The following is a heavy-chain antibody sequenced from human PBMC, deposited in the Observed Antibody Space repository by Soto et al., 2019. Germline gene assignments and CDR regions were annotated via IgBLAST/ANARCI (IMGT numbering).Heavy chain of an antibody. CDR2: IYYSGST. D-gene: IGHD4-17*01. CDR1: GGSISSYY. J-gene: IGHJ4*02. V-gene: IGHV4-59*01. Sequence: SETLSLTCTVSGGSISSYYWSWIRQPPGKGLEWIGYIYYSGSTNYNPSLKSRVTISVDTSKNQFSLKLSSVTAADTAVYYCAFDCGGSFDYWGQGTLVTVSS. CDR3: AFDCGGSFDY.